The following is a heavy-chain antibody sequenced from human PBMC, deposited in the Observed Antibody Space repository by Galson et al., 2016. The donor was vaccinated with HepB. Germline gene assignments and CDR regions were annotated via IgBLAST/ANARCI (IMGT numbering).Heavy chain of an antibody. CDR2: ISSSRNTI. Sequence: SLRLSCAASGLTFSTYSMNWVRQAPGKGLEWISYISSSRNTIYYADSVKGGFTISRDNARNSPYLRMSSLRAEDTAVYYCARARREQLRYNWFDPWGQGTLVTVSS. D-gene: IGHD1-26*01. CDR3: ARARREQLRYNWFDP. CDR1: GLTFSTYS. V-gene: IGHV3-48*01. J-gene: IGHJ5*02.